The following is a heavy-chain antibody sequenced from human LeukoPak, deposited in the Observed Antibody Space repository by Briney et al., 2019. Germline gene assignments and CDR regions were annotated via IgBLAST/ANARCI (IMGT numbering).Heavy chain of an antibody. CDR1: GFTFDDYA. CDR2: ISWNSGSI. J-gene: IGHJ6*04. V-gene: IGHV3-9*01. CDR3: AELSITMIGGV. D-gene: IGHD3-10*02. Sequence: GGSLRLSCAASGFTFDDYAMHWVRQAPGKGLEWVSGISWNSGSIGYADSVKGRFTLSRDNAKNSLYLQMNSLRAEDTAVYYCAELSITMIGGVWGKGTTVTISS.